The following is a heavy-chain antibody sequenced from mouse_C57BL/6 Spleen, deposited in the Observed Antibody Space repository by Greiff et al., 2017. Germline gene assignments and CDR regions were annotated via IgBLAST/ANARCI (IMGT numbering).Heavy chain of an antibody. V-gene: IGHV5-9-1*02. CDR2: ISSGSDYI. CDR3: TRDERGNWFAY. D-gene: IGHD2-1*01. J-gene: IGHJ3*01. Sequence: DVKVEESGAGLVKPGGSLKLSCAASGFTFSSYAMSWVRQTPEKRLEWVAYISSGSDYIYYADTVKGRFTISRDNARNTQYLQLSSLKSEDTAMYFCTRDERGNWFAYWGQGTLVTVSA. CDR1: GFTFSSYA.